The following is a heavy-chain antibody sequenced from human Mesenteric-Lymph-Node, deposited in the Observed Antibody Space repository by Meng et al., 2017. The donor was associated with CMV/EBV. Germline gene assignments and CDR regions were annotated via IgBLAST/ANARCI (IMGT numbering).Heavy chain of an antibody. CDR3: ARDLYIAVTGTRWFDP. V-gene: IGHV4-39*07. CDR1: GSISTSSYY. CDR2: IYYSGNT. J-gene: IGHJ5*02. Sequence: GSISTSSYYWGWIRQPPGKGLEWIGSIYYSGNTYYNPSLKSRVTISVDTSKNQFSLKLNSVTAADTAVYYCARDLYIAVTGTRWFDPWGQGTLVTVSS. D-gene: IGHD6-19*01.